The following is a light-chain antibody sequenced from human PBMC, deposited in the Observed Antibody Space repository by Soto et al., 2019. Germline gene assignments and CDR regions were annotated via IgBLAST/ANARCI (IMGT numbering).Light chain of an antibody. CDR1: QSFTTY. J-gene: IGKJ1*01. V-gene: IGKV1-39*01. CDR3: QHSYGTPRT. CDR2: AVS. Sequence: DIQMPQPHSPLFESVGDKVTITGWESQSFTTYLNWYQHKPGKAPKVLIYAVSSLQSGVPSRFSGSGSGTDFTLTITSLQPEDSATYYCQHSYGTPRTFGQGTKVEIK.